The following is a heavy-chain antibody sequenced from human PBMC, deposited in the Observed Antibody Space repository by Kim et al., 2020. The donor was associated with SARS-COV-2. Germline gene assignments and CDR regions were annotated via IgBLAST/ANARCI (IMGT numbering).Heavy chain of an antibody. D-gene: IGHD1-7*01. CDR3: AREELELLAAENYYYYGMDV. V-gene: IGHV1-69*01. J-gene: IGHJ6*02. Sequence: KFQGRVTITADESTSTAYMELSSLRSEDTAVYYCAREELELLAAENYYYYGMDVWGQGTTVTVSS.